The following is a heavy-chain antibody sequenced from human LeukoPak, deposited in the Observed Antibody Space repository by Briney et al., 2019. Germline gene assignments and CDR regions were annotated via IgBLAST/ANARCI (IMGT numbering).Heavy chain of an antibody. V-gene: IGHV1-2*02. CDR3: ARAVVATIKLDY. CDR2: INPNSGGT. J-gene: IGHJ4*02. CDR1: GYTFTGYY. D-gene: IGHD5-12*01. Sequence: ASVKVSCKASGYTFTGYYMHWVRQAPGQGLERMGWINPNSGGTNYAQKFQGRVTMTRDTSISTAYMELSRLRSDDTAVYYCARAVVATIKLDYWGQGTLVTVSS.